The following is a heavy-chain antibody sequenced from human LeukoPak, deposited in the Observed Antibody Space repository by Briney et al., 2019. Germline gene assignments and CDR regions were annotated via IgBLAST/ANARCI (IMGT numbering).Heavy chain of an antibody. J-gene: IGHJ4*02. CDR2: ISSSGSNT. D-gene: IGHD1-26*01. CDR1: EFTYG. V-gene: IGHV3-23*01. CDR3: AKGGKWDVTPFDY. Sequence: GGSLRLSCAASEFTYGMNWVRQAPGKGLECVSAISSSGSNTYYADSVKGRFTISRDNSKNTLYLQVNSLRAEDTAVYYCAKGGKWDVTPFDYWGQRTLVTVSS.